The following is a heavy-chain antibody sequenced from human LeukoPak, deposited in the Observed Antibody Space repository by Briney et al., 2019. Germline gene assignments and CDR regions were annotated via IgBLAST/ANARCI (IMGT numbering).Heavy chain of an antibody. J-gene: IGHJ6*03. D-gene: IGHD2-2*01. Sequence: SETLSLTCAVYGGSFSGYYWSWIRQPPGKGLEWIGEINHSGSTNYSPSLKSRVTISVDTSKNQFSLKLSSVTAADTAVYYCARLDIVVVPAARQYYYYMDVWGKGTTVTVSS. CDR3: ARLDIVVVPAARQYYYYMDV. CDR1: GGSFSGYY. CDR2: INHSGST. V-gene: IGHV4-34*01.